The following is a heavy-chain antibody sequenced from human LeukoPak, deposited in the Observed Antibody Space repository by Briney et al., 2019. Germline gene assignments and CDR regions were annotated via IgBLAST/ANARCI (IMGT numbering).Heavy chain of an antibody. CDR2: IHYSGAT. CDR3: ARRAGSGSTKVFDI. Sequence: SETLSLTCTVSGGSISNYYWSWIRQPPGKRLEWIGYIHYSGATNYNPSLKSRVTISVDTSKNQFSLKLSSVTAADTAVYYCARRAGSGSTKVFDIWGQGTMVTVSS. V-gene: IGHV4-59*08. CDR1: GGSISNYY. D-gene: IGHD3-10*01. J-gene: IGHJ3*02.